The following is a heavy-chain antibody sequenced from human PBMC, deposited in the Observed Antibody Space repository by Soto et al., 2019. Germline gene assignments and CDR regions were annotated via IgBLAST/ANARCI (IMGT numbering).Heavy chain of an antibody. D-gene: IGHD4-17*01. J-gene: IGHJ5*02. Sequence: PGGSLRLSCAASGFTFSSYAMSWVRQAPGKGLEWVSAISGSGGSTYYADSVKGRFTISRGNSKNTLYLQMNSLRAEDTAVYYCAKEDYGDYVGNWFDPWGQGTLVTVSS. CDR1: GFTFSSYA. V-gene: IGHV3-23*01. CDR3: AKEDYGDYVGNWFDP. CDR2: ISGSGGST.